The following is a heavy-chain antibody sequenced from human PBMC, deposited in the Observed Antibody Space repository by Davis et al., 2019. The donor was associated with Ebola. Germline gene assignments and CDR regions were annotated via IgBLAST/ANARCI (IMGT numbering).Heavy chain of an antibody. CDR3: ARRIVVAWGSFYYDH. D-gene: IGHD6-19*01. J-gene: IGHJ4*02. CDR2: IYYRGST. CDR1: GGSISSDDYY. Sequence: MPSETLSLTCTVSGGSISSDDYYCSWIRQVPGKALEWIGFIYYRGSTYYNPSLKSRVTISADASKNQFSLTLMSVTAADTAVYYCARRIVVAWGSFYYDHWGQGILVTVSS. V-gene: IGHV4-39*01.